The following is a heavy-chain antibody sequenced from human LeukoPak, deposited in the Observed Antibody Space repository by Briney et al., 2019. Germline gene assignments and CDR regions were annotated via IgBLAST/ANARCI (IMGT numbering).Heavy chain of an antibody. V-gene: IGHV3-23*01. CDR1: GFTFSSYA. CDR2: ISGSGGST. J-gene: IGHJ5*02. CDR3: AKDPYSSGWYGNNWFDP. Sequence: GGSLRLSCAASGFTFSSYAMSWVRQAPGKGLEWASAISGSGGSTYYADSVKGRFTISRDNSKNTLYLQMNSLRAEDTAVYYCAKDPYSSGWYGNNWFDPWGQGTLVTVSS. D-gene: IGHD6-19*01.